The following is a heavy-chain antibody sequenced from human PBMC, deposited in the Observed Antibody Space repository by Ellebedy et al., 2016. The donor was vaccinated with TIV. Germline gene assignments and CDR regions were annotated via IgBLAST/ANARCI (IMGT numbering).Heavy chain of an antibody. J-gene: IGHJ4*02. CDR1: GFTFSNYW. CDR2: ITHSGST. CDR3: ARGLARDY. V-gene: IGHV4-34*01. Sequence: ESLKISCAASGFTFSNYWMSWIRQPPGKGLEWFGEITHSGSTNYNPSLKSRVTISVDTSKNQFSLNLSSVTAADTAVYYCARGLARDYWGQGTLVTVSS.